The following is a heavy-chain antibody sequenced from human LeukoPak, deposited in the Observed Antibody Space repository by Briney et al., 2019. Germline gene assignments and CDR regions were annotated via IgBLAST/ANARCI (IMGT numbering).Heavy chain of an antibody. D-gene: IGHD2-2*01. Sequence: GGSLRLSCAASGFTFNSYWMTWVRQAPGKGLERVASIKQDGSEKYYVDSVKGRFTISRDNAKNSLYLQMNSLRAEDTAVYYCAKVPWVVPAGYNNWGQGTLVTVSS. CDR1: GFTFNSYW. CDR2: IKQDGSEK. V-gene: IGHV3-7*03. J-gene: IGHJ4*02. CDR3: AKVPWVVPAGYNN.